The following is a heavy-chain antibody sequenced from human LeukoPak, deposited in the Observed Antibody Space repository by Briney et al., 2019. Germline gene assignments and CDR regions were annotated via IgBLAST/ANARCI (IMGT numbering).Heavy chain of an antibody. CDR1: GFTFSSYA. D-gene: IGHD6-13*01. V-gene: IGHV3-23*01. CDR3: AKDVRYSSSWYFDY. J-gene: IGHJ4*02. Sequence: GGSLRLSCAASGFTFSSYAMSWVRQAPGKGLEWVSAISGSGGSTYYADSVKGRFTISRDNSKNALYLQMNSLRAEDTAVYYCAKDVRYSSSWYFDYWGQGTLVTVSS. CDR2: ISGSGGST.